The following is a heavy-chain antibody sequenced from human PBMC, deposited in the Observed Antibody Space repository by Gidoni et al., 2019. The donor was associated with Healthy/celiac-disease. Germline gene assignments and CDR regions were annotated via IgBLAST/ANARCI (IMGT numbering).Heavy chain of an antibody. CDR2: IKSKTDGGTT. V-gene: IGHV3-15*01. J-gene: IGHJ4*02. Sequence: EVQLVESGGGLVKPGGSLRLSCAASGFTLSNAWMSWVRQAPGKGLEWVGRIKSKTDGGTTDYAAPVKGRFTISRDDSKNTLYLQMNSLKTEDTAVYYCTTGYIVVGALGFDYWGQGTLVTVSS. CDR1: GFTLSNAW. CDR3: TTGYIVVGALGFDY. D-gene: IGHD2-15*01.